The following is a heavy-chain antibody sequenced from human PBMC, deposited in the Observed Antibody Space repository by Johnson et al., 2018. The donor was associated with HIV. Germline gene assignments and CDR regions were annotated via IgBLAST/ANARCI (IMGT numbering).Heavy chain of an antibody. CDR1: GFTFSNAW. CDR2: IKRKIDGGTT. D-gene: IGHD4-23*01. J-gene: IGHJ3*01. CDR3: ARDPGNVGRLYDAFDF. V-gene: IGHV3-15*01. Sequence: MLLVESGGGLVKPGGSLRLSCAASGFTFSNAWMSWVRQAPGKGLEWVGRIKRKIDGGTTDYAAPVKGRFTISRDDSKNTLYLQMNSLRGDDTGVYYCARDPGNVGRLYDAFDFRGQGTKVIVSS.